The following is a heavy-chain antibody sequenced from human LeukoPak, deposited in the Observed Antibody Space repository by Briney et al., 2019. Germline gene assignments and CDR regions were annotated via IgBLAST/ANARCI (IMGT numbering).Heavy chain of an antibody. CDR2: ISSSGSAI. CDR3: AREERFPHRYYYYGMDV. CDR1: GFTFSDYY. J-gene: IGHJ6*02. V-gene: IGHV3-11*01. Sequence: GGSLRLSCAASGFTFSDYYMSWIRQAPGRGLEWVSYISSSGSAIYYAASVKGRFTISRDNAKNSLYLQMNSLRAEDTAVYYSAREERFPHRYYYYGMDVWGQGTTVTVSS.